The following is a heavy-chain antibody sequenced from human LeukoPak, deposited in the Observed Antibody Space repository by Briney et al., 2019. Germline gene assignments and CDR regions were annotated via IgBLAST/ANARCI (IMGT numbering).Heavy chain of an antibody. CDR2: IYYSGNT. Sequence: PSETLSLTCTVSGGSISTSSYKWGWIRQPPGKGLEWIGSIYYSGNTFYNPSLKTRVTISVDTSKNQLSLNLSSVTAADTAVYYCARKPYYWGQGTLVTVSS. CDR3: ARKPYY. J-gene: IGHJ4*02. CDR1: GGSISTSSYK. V-gene: IGHV4-39*01.